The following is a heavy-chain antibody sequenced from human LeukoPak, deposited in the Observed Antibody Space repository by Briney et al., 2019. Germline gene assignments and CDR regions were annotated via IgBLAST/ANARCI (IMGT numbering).Heavy chain of an antibody. V-gene: IGHV4-4*02. J-gene: IGHJ4*02. D-gene: IGHD3-22*01. CDR2: IYYSGST. Sequence: PSGTLSLTCAVSGGFITKTNWWSWVRPPPGKGLEWIGYIYYSGSTNYNPSLKSRVTISVDTSKNQFSLKLSSVTAADTAVYYCARDYYGSSGYYWVDYWGQGTLVTVSS. CDR3: ARDYYGSSGYYWVDY. CDR1: GGFITKTNW.